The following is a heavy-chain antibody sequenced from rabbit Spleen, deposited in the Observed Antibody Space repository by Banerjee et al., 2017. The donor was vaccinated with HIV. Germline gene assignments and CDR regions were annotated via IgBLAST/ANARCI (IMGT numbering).Heavy chain of an antibody. CDR1: GFSFINGYV. Sequence: QEQLVESGGGLVQPEGSLTLTCTASGFSFINGYVMCWVRQAPGKGLEWIGCIFAGSTGVTYYANWAKGRFTISKTSSTTVTLQMTSLTAADTATYFCAGDGYPDSGSLKLWGPGTLVTVS. D-gene: IGHD5-1*01. V-gene: IGHV1S45*01. J-gene: IGHJ4*01. CDR2: IFAGSTGVT. CDR3: AGDGYPDSGSLKL.